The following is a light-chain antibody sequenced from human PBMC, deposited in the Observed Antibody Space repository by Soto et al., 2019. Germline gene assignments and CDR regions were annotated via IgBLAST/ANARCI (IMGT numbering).Light chain of an antibody. J-gene: IGKJ1*01. CDR3: LQDQSYWT. V-gene: IGKV1-5*03. CDR1: QSISSK. CDR2: HAS. Sequence: DIQMTQSPSTLSASVGDRVTISCRASQSISSKFVSYQQKPANAPNLLIYHASNLATGVPSRFNGSGSGTEFTLTISSLQPDDLATYYCLQDQSYWTFGQGTKVEVK.